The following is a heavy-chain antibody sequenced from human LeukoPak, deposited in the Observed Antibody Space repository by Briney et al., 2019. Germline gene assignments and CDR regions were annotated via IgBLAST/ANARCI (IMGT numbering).Heavy chain of an antibody. CDR2: ISAYSGNT. CDR3: ARELSADTSVGHLAH. J-gene: IGHJ4*02. Sequence: ASVKVSCKASGYTFTTYGITWVRQAPGQGLEWMGYISAYSGNTNYAQKLQGRVTMTTDTSTTTAYMELRSLRSDGTAVYYCARELSADTSVGHLAHCGQETLVTVSS. CDR1: GYTFTTYG. V-gene: IGHV1-18*04. D-gene: IGHD5-18*01.